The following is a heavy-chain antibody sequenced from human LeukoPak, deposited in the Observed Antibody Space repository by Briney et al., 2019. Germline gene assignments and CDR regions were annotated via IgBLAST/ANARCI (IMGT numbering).Heavy chain of an antibody. D-gene: IGHD6-13*01. Sequence: SQTLSLTCTVSGGSISSGSYYWSWIRQPAGKGLEWIGRIYTSGSTNYNPSLKSRVTISVDTSKNQFSLKLSSVTAADTAVYYCARRRGGSSWSRGYAFDIWGQGTMVTVSS. CDR1: GGSISSGSYY. J-gene: IGHJ3*02. V-gene: IGHV4-61*02. CDR2: IYTSGST. CDR3: ARRRGGSSWSRGYAFDI.